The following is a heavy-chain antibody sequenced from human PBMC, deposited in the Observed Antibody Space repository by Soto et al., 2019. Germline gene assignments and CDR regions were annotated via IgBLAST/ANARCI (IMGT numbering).Heavy chain of an antibody. J-gene: IGHJ4*02. CDR3: ARLVYDTRLNYMYFDF. CDR2: IFHDGTA. D-gene: IGHD2-8*01. CDR1: GVSISSGNW. Sequence: PSETLSLTCAASGVSISSGNWWTWVRQTPQRGLEYIGEIFHDGTANYYPSFERRVAISVDTSKNQFSLKLTSVTAADTATYFCARLVYDTRLNYMYFDFWGQGALVTVSS. V-gene: IGHV4-4*02.